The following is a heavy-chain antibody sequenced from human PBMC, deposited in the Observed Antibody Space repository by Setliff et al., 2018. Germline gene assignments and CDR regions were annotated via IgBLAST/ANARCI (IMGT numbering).Heavy chain of an antibody. CDR3: ARRTEYYNFWSGYYDY. CDR2: IYYSGST. CDR1: GGSISSSSYY. J-gene: IGHJ4*02. D-gene: IGHD3-3*01. Sequence: SETLSLTCTVSGGSISSSSYYWGWIRQPPGKGLEWIGSIYYSGSTYYNPSLKSRVTISVDTSKNQFSLKLSSVTAADTAVCYCARRTEYYNFWSGYYDYWGQGTLVTVSS. V-gene: IGHV4-39*07.